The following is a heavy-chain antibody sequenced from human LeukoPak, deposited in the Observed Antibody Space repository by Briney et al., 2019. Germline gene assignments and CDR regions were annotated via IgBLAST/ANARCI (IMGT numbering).Heavy chain of an antibody. CDR2: IYSGGST. CDR3: AREGNYYDSSGYPAPYGMDV. Sequence: PGGSLRLSCAASGFTVSSNYMSWVRQAPGKGLEWVSVIYSGGSTYYADSVKGRFTISRDNSKNTLYLQMNSLRAEDTAVYYCAREGNYYDSSGYPAPYGMDVWGQGTTVTVSS. V-gene: IGHV3-66*01. CDR1: GFTVSSNY. J-gene: IGHJ6*02. D-gene: IGHD3-22*01.